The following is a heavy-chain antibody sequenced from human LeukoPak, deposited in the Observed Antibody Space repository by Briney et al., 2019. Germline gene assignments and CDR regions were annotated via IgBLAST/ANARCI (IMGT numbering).Heavy chain of an antibody. Sequence: PSETLSLTCTVSGGSISSGSYYWSWIRQPAGKGLEWIGRIYTSGSTNYNPSLKSRVTISVDTSKNQFSLKLSSVTAADTAVYYCARDVDYARSYYFDYWGQGTLVTVSS. CDR3: ARDVDYARSYYFDY. D-gene: IGHD4-17*01. V-gene: IGHV4-61*02. CDR2: IYTSGST. J-gene: IGHJ4*02. CDR1: GGSISSGSYY.